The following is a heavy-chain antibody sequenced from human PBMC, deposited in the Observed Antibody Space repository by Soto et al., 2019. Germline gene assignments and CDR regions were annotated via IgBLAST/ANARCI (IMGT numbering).Heavy chain of an antibody. D-gene: IGHD2-15*01. CDR3: AHSGSAVVVVAATSFDY. Sequence: GSGPTLVNPTQTLTLTCTFSGFSLSTSGVGVGWIRQPPGKALEWLALIYWDDDKRYSPSLKSRLTITKDTSKNQVVLTMTNMDPVDTATYYCAHSGSAVVVVAATSFDYWGQGTLVTVS. CDR2: IYWDDDK. CDR1: GFSLSTSGVG. V-gene: IGHV2-5*02. J-gene: IGHJ4*02.